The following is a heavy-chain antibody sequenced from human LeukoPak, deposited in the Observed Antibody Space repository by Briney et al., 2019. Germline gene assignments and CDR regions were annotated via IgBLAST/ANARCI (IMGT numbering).Heavy chain of an antibody. CDR1: GYTFTRYS. CDR2: ISGYNGDT. J-gene: IGHJ4*02. V-gene: IGHV1-18*01. D-gene: IGHD5-12*01. Sequence: ASVKVSCKAPGYTFTRYSISWVRQAPGQGREWMGWISGYNGDTKYEQKLQGRVTLTTDASTSTAYMELRSLRSDDTAVYYCARDHGGYETEYYFDYWGQGTLVTVSS. CDR3: ARDHGGYETEYYFDY.